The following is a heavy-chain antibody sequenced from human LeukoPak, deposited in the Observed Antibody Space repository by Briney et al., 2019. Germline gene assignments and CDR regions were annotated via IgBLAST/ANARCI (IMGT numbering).Heavy chain of an antibody. D-gene: IGHD2-21*01. CDR1: GGSLSSYY. Sequence: SETLSLTCTVSGGSLSSYYWSWIRQPPGKGLEWIGYIYYSGSTNYNPSLKSRVTISVDTSKNQFSLKLSSVTAADTAVYYCARGNQLLSHAFDIWGQGTMVTVSS. CDR2: IYYSGST. CDR3: ARGNQLLSHAFDI. V-gene: IGHV4-59*01. J-gene: IGHJ3*02.